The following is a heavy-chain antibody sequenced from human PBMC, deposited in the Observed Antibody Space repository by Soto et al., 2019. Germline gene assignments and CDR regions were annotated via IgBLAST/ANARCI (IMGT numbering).Heavy chain of an antibody. CDR2: IDPGDSDT. J-gene: IGHJ4*02. CDR3: ARHAGNSWKGDYFDY. D-gene: IGHD6-13*01. Sequence: GESLKISCKASGYTFTTSWIGWVRQMPGQGLEWMGIIDPGDSDTRYSPSFQGRITISVDKSISTAYLQWSSLKASDTAIYYCARHAGNSWKGDYFDYWGRGALVTVSS. CDR1: GYTFTTSW. V-gene: IGHV5-51*01.